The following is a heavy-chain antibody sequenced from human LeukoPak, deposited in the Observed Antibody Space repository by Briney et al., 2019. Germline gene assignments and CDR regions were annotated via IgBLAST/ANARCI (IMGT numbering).Heavy chain of an antibody. J-gene: IGHJ5*02. D-gene: IGHD6-19*01. CDR3: ARVRYSSGTMFDP. CDR1: GYTFTGYY. CDR2: INPNSGGT. Sequence: ASVKVSCKASGYTFTGYYMHWVRQAPGQGLEWMGWINPNSGGTNYAHKFQGRVTMTRDTSISTAYMELSRLRSDDTAVYYCARVRYSSGTMFDPWGQGTLVTVSS. V-gene: IGHV1-2*07.